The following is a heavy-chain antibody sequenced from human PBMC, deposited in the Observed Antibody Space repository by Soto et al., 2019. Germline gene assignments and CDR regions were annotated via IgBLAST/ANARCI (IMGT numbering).Heavy chain of an antibody. CDR1: GYTFTSYG. CDR3: ARTSGYSSTDNWFDP. J-gene: IGHJ5*02. Sequence: QVQLVQSGAEAKKPGASVKVSCKASGYTFTSYGISWVRQSPGQGLEWMGWISAYNGNTNNAQKFQGRVAVTTDTSTSTVYMELMNLRSDDTAVYYCARTSGYSSTDNWFDPWGQGTLVTVSS. V-gene: IGHV1-18*01. D-gene: IGHD6-13*01. CDR2: ISAYNGNT.